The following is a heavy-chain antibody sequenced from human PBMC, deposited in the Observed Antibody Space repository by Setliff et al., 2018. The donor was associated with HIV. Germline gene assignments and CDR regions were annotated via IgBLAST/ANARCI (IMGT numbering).Heavy chain of an antibody. V-gene: IGHV1-69*13. D-gene: IGHD3-22*01. CDR3: ARIPNHSSGFDY. CDR2: IVPILNTG. CDR1: GGTFSSYA. J-gene: IGHJ4*02. Sequence: SVKVSCKASGGTFSSYAISWVRQAPGQGLEWMGGIVPILNTGNYAPKFQGRVTITADESTTTAYMELSSMRSEDTAVYYCARIPNHSSGFDYWGQGTPVTVSS.